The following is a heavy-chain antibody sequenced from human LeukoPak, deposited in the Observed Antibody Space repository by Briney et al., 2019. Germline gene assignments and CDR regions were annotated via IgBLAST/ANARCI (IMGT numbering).Heavy chain of an antibody. CDR2: IYSGGST. D-gene: IGHD1-26*01. J-gene: IGHJ1*01. CDR3: ARLAAGGRYSPGAEYFQH. CDR1: GFTVSSNY. V-gene: IGHV3-53*01. Sequence: GGSLRLSCAASGFTVSSNYMSWVRQAPGKGLESVSIIYSGGSTYYADSVKGRFTISRDKSKNTLFLQMNSLRGEDTAVYYCARLAAGGRYSPGAEYFQHWGQGTLVTVSS.